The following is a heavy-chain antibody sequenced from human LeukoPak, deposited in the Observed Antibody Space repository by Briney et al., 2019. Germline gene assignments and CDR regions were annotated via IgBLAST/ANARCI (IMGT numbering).Heavy chain of an antibody. CDR2: INPSGGST. CDR1: GYIFTSYY. Sequence: ASVKVSCKASGYIFTSYYMHWVRQAPAQGLEWMGIINPSGGSTSYAQKFQGRVTMTRDTSTSTVYMELSSLRSEDTAVYYCARDGGYSPKCYYGMDVWGQGTTVTVSS. V-gene: IGHV1-46*01. D-gene: IGHD5-18*01. J-gene: IGHJ6*02. CDR3: ARDGGYSPKCYYGMDV.